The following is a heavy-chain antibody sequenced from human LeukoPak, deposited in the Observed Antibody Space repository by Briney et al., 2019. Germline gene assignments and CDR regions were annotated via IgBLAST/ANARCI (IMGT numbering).Heavy chain of an antibody. CDR3: ARDLRVSGNYYYGMDV. Sequence: ASVKVSCKASGYTFTSYAVHWVRQAPGQRLEWMGWINAGNGNTKYSQKFQGRVTITRDTSASTAYMELSRLRSDDTAVYYCARDLRVSGNYYYGMDVWGQGTTVTVSS. CDR1: GYTFTSYA. V-gene: IGHV1-3*01. D-gene: IGHD3-10*01. CDR2: INAGNGNT. J-gene: IGHJ6*02.